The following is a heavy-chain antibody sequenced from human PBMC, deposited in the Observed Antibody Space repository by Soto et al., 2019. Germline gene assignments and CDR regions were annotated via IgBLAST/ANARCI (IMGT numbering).Heavy chain of an antibody. Sequence: GGSLRLSCAASGFTFSSYAMHWVRQAPGKGLEWVAVISYDGSNKYYADSVKGRFTISRDNSKNTLYLQMNSLRAEDTAVYYCAGDLEEQLSLGPFDYWGQGTLVTVSS. CDR1: GFTFSSYA. V-gene: IGHV3-30-3*01. D-gene: IGHD3-16*01. CDR2: ISYDGSNK. J-gene: IGHJ4*02. CDR3: AGDLEEQLSLGPFDY.